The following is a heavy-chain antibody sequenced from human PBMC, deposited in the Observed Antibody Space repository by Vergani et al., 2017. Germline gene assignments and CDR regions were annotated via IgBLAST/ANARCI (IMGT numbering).Heavy chain of an antibody. Sequence: QVQLVQSGAEVKKPGSSVKVSCKASGGTFSSYAISWVRQAPGQGLEWMGGIIPIFGTANYAQKFQGRVTITADESTSTAYMELGSLRSDDTAVYYCAGVMGCTSPRHGDYWGQGTLVTVSS. D-gene: IGHD2-2*01. V-gene: IGHV1-69*01. J-gene: IGHJ4*02. CDR2: IIPIFGTA. CDR1: GGTFSSYA. CDR3: AGVMGCTSPRHGDY.